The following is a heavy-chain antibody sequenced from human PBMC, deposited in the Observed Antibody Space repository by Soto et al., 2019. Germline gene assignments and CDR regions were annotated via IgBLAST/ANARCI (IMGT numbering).Heavy chain of an antibody. CDR2: IYARGVT. CDR1: GGSLNSSY. J-gene: IGHJ6*02. CDR3: AKSSGYDFFYYGMDI. Sequence: QIQLQESGPGLMRPSGTLSLTCTISGGSLNSSYWSWIRQPPGKGLEWIGRIYARGVTNYNPSLKSRVTMSGDPSRNQFSLRLTSVTVADTAVYYCAKSSGYDFFYYGMDIWGRGTTVTVSS. D-gene: IGHD5-18*01. V-gene: IGHV4-4*07.